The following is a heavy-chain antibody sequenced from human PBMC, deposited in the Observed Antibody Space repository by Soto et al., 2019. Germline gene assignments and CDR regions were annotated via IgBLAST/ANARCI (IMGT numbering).Heavy chain of an antibody. D-gene: IGHD5-12*01. CDR2: INHSGST. CDR3: ARARRMATIRYDY. J-gene: IGHJ4*02. Sequence: QVQLQQWGAGLLKPSETLSLTCAVYGGSFSGYYWSWIRQPPGKGLEWIGEINHSGSTNYNPSLKSRVTISVDTSKNQFSLKLSSVTAADTAVYYCARARRMATIRYDYWGQGTLVTVSS. CDR1: GGSFSGYY. V-gene: IGHV4-34*01.